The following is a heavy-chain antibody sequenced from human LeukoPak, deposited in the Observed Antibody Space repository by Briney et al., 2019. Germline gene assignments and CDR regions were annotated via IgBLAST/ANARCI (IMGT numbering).Heavy chain of an antibody. D-gene: IGHD2-15*01. CDR1: GFTFSSYG. V-gene: IGHV3-33*01. CDR3: ASDSYSPEYFQH. CDR2: IWYDGSNK. Sequence: GGSLRLSCAASGFTFSSYGMEWVRQAPGKGLEWLTVIWYDGSNKYYADSVKGRFTISRDNSNSMVYLQMNSLRVEDTAVYYCASDSYSPEYFQHWGQGTLVTVSS. J-gene: IGHJ1*01.